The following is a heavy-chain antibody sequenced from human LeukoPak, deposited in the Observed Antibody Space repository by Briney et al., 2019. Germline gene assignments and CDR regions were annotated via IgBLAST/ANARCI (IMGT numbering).Heavy chain of an antibody. CDR3: ARPIWSRKHTSGAFDI. CDR1: GGPFNGFH. J-gene: IGHJ3*02. V-gene: IGHV4-34*01. CDR2: INHSGST. Sequence: PSETLSLTRSVYGGPFNGFHWSWIPQPPGKGLKWMGEINHSGSTNYNPSLKSRVTITVDTSKNQFSLKLGSVTAADTAVYYCARPIWSRKHTSGAFDIWGQGTMVTVSS. D-gene: IGHD3-10*01.